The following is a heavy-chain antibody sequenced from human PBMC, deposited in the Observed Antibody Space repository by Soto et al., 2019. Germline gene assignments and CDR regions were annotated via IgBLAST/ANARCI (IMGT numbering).Heavy chain of an antibody. V-gene: IGHV6-1*01. D-gene: IGHD5-12*01. CDR3: ARTRGPFDY. J-gene: IGHJ4*02. CDR1: GDSVSNNSVA. CDR2: TYYRSKWYN. Sequence: QVQLQQSGPGLVKPSQTLSLTCAISGDSVSNNSVAWNWIRQSPSRGLEWLGRTYYRSKWYNDYAVSVXIRQTXXPDTSKNPFSLQLNSVTPEDTAVYYCARTRGPFDYWGQGTLVTVSS.